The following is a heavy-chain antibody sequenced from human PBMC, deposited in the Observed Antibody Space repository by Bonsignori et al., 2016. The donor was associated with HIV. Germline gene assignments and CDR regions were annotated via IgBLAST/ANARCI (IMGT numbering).Heavy chain of an antibody. V-gene: IGHV3-30*02. CDR1: GFTFSSYA. CDR3: ATEPTVPSDSGDAFDF. J-gene: IGHJ3*01. Sequence: GESLKISCVASGFTFSSYAMHWVRQAAGKGLEWVAYIRYDGGRKYYADSVKGRFTISRDNSKNTLYLQMNSLTAEDSAMYFCATEPTVPSDSGDAFDFWGQGTMVTVSS. CDR2: IRYDGGRK. D-gene: IGHD3-10*01.